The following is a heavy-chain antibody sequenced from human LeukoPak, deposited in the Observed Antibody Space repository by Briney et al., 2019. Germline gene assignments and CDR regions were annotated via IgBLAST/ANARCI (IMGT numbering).Heavy chain of an antibody. D-gene: IGHD6-19*01. CDR1: GGSISSYY. CDR3: AREAGRMNAFDI. V-gene: IGHV4-59*01. CDR2: IYYSGST. Sequence: PSETLSLTCTVSGGSISSYYWSWIRQPPGKGLEWIGYIYYSGSTNYNPSLKSRVTISVDTSKNQFSLKLSSVTAADTAVYYCAREAGRMNAFDIWGQGTMVTVSS. J-gene: IGHJ3*02.